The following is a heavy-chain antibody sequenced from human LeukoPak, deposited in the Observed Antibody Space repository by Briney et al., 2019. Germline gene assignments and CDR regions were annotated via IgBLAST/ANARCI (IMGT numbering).Heavy chain of an antibody. CDR1: GFTFSSYA. Sequence: PGGSLRLSCAASGFTFSSYAMSWVRQAPGKGLEWVSGISGSGGSTYYADSVKGRFTISRDNSKNTLYLQMNSLRAEDTAVYYCAKDVSVPYYYDSSVSPAFDNWGQGTLVTVSS. CDR2: ISGSGGST. V-gene: IGHV3-23*01. D-gene: IGHD3-22*01. J-gene: IGHJ4*02. CDR3: AKDVSVPYYYDSSVSPAFDN.